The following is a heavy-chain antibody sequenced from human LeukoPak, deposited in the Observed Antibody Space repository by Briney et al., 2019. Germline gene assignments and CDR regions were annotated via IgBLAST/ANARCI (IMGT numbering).Heavy chain of an antibody. D-gene: IGHD6-13*01. CDR1: GYTFTSYY. CDR2: INPSGGST. Sequence: ASVKVSCKASGYTFTSYYMHWVRQAPGQGLEWMGIINPSGGSTSYAQKFQGRVTMTRDTSTSTVYMELNNLRSEDTAVYYCARDGAAADRTFDYWGQGTLVTVSS. J-gene: IGHJ4*02. V-gene: IGHV1-46*01. CDR3: ARDGAAADRTFDY.